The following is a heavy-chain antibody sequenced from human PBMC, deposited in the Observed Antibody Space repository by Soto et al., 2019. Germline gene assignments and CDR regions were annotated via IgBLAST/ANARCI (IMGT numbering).Heavy chain of an antibody. CDR1: GFTFSNAW. D-gene: IGHD3-22*01. Sequence: PGWSLRLSCAASGFTFSNAWMSLVRQAPGKGLEWVGRIKSKTDGGTTDYAAPVKGRFTISRDDSKNTLYLQMNSLKTEDTAVYYCTTDSHYYDSSGYYSHFDYWGKGTLVTVSS. V-gene: IGHV3-15*01. CDR3: TTDSHYYDSSGYYSHFDY. J-gene: IGHJ4*02. CDR2: IKSKTDGGTT.